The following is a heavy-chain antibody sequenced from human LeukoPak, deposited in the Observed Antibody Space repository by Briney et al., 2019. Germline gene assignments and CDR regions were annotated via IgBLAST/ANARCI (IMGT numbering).Heavy chain of an antibody. V-gene: IGHV3-33*06. CDR1: GFTFSNFG. J-gene: IGHJ5*01. CDR3: AKDANEFGDSYFDS. Sequence: TGGSLRVSCEAPGFTFSNFGMHWVRQDPGNGLEWVAVIWSDGSHKYHSDPVNGRFTILRDNSKHTLYLQMNNLRAADTSIYFCAKDANEFGDSYFDSWGLGTLVTVSS. D-gene: IGHD3-10*01. CDR2: IWSDGSHK.